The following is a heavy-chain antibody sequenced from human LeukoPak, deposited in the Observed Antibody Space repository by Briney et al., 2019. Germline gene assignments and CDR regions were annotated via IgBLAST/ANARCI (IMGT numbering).Heavy chain of an antibody. CDR2: ISRSDGST. D-gene: IGHD3-9*01. Sequence: GGSLRLSCAASGFIFSSYAMSWVRQAPGKGLEWVSAISRSDGSTYYAASVKGRFTISRDNYKKTLFLQMNSLEVEDTAVYYCAKGRERSDWYNFDYWGQGTLVTVSS. CDR3: AKGRERSDWYNFDY. J-gene: IGHJ4*02. V-gene: IGHV3-23*01. CDR1: GFIFSSYA.